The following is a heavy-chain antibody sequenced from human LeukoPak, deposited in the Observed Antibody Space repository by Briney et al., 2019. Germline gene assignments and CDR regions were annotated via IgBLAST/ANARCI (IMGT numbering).Heavy chain of an antibody. V-gene: IGHV1-2*02. D-gene: IGHD2-2*01. J-gene: IGHJ3*02. CDR1: GYTFTGYY. CDR3: ARGPLYCSSTSCYRRAFDI. CDR2: INPNSGGT. Sequence: ASVKVSCKASGYTFTGYYMHWVRQAPGQGLEWMGWINPNSGGTNYAQKFHGRVTMTRDTSISTAYMELSRLRSDDTAVYYCARGPLYCSSTSCYRRAFDIWGQGTMVTVSS.